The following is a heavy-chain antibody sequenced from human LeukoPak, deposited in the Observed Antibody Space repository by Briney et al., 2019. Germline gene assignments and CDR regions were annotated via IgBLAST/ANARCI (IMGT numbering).Heavy chain of an antibody. D-gene: IGHD2-15*01. V-gene: IGHV3-74*01. CDR3: ARDLGSRYCSGGSCYGFDY. CDR1: GFTFSSYW. Sequence: GGSLSLSCAASGFTFSSYWMHWVRQAPGKGLVWVSRINSDGSSTSYADSVKGRFTISRDNAKNTLYLQMNSLRAEDTAVYYCARDLGSRYCSGGSCYGFDYWGQGTLVTVSS. CDR2: INSDGSST. J-gene: IGHJ4*02.